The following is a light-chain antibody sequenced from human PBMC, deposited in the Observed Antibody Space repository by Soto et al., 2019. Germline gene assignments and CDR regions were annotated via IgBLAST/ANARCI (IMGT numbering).Light chain of an antibody. Sequence: EIVMTQSPATLSVSPGERATLSCRASQSVSSNLAWYQQKPGQAPRLLIYGASTRATGIPARFSGSGSGTEFTLTISSLPSEDFAVYYCQQYNNCPITFGQGTRLEIK. CDR2: GAS. CDR3: QQYNNCPIT. J-gene: IGKJ5*01. CDR1: QSVSSN. V-gene: IGKV3-15*01.